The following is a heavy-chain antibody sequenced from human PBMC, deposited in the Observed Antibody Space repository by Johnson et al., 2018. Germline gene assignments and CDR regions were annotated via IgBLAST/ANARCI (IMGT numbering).Heavy chain of an antibody. CDR3: ARGAPYYYYFYMDV. Sequence: VQLVESGGGVVQXGRSXRLXCAASGFPFRSSGMHWVRQAPGKGLEWVAVISYDGSDTFYADSVKGRFTISSDNSKNTLYLQMNSRRVDDTAVYYCARGAPYYYYFYMDVWGKGTTVTVSS. CDR1: GFPFRSSG. J-gene: IGHJ6*03. CDR2: ISYDGSDT. V-gene: IGHV3-30*03.